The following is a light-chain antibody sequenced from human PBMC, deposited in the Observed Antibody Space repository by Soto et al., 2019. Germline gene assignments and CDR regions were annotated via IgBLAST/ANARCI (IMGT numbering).Light chain of an antibody. CDR2: DAF. CDR3: QQRSVWVT. V-gene: IGKV3-11*01. Sequence: EIVLTQSPGTLSLSPGERATLSCRASQSVSTYLAWFQQKPGQAPRLLIYDAFNRATGIPARFSGSGSGTDFTLTISSLEPEDFAVYYCQQRSVWVTVGQGTRLEI. CDR1: QSVSTY. J-gene: IGKJ5*01.